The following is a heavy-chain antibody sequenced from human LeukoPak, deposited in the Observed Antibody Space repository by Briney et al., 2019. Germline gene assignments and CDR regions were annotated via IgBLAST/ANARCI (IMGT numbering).Heavy chain of an antibody. D-gene: IGHD2/OR15-2a*01. Sequence: GGSLRLSCVASGFTFDDYTMSWVRQAPGKGLEWASGINWNGGSTGYVDSVKGRFTISRDNAKNSLYLQMNSLRAEDTAIYYCATYRQVLLPFESWGQGTLVTVSS. J-gene: IGHJ4*02. CDR1: GFTFDDYT. CDR2: INWNGGST. V-gene: IGHV3-20*04. CDR3: ATYRQVLLPFES.